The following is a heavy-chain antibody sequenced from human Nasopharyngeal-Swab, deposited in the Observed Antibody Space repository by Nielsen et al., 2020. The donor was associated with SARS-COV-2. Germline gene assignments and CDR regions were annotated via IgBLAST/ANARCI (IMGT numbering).Heavy chain of an antibody. CDR3: ARHSSWYLTYYWYFDL. V-gene: IGHV4-59*08. J-gene: IGHJ2*01. CDR2: IYYSGCT. CDR1: GGSISSYY. Sequence: SETLSLTCTVSGGSISSYYWSWIRQPPGKGLEWIGYIYYSGCTNYNPSLKSRVTISVDTSENQFSLKLSSVTAADTAVYYCARHSSWYLTYYWYFDLWGRGTLVTVSS. D-gene: IGHD6-13*01.